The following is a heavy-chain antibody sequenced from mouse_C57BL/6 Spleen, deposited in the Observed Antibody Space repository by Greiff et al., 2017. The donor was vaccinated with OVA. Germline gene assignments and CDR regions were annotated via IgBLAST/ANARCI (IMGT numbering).Heavy chain of an antibody. V-gene: IGHV1-26*01. D-gene: IGHD1-1*01. Sequence: VQLQQSGPELVKPGASVKISCKASGYTFTDYYMNWVKQSHGKSLEWIGDINPNNGGTSYNQKFKGKATLTVDKSSSTAYMELRSLTSEDSAVYYCAREDYGSSTFDYWGQGTTLTVSS. CDR1: GYTFTDYY. CDR2: INPNNGGT. J-gene: IGHJ2*01. CDR3: AREDYGSSTFDY.